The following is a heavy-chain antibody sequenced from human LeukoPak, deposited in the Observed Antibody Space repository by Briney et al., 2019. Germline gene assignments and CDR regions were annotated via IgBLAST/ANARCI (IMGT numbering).Heavy chain of an antibody. Sequence: ASVKVSCKTSGYSFILYGISWVRQAPGQGPEWMGWISTSTGDTKYTQKFQGRVTLTTDTSTSTAYMELRSLRSDDTAVYYCALSYRFDYWGQGTLVTVSS. CDR1: GYSFILYG. J-gene: IGHJ4*02. V-gene: IGHV1-18*01. CDR3: ALSYRFDY. CDR2: ISTSTGDT.